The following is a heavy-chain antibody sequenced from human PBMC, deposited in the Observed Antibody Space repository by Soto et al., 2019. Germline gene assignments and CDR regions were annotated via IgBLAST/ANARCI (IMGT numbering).Heavy chain of an antibody. CDR2: INPSSGSI. CDR3: IRGVERYYVDY. Sequence: ASVKVSCKASGYTFTRHYMHWVRQAPGQGLEWMGIINPSSGSISHAQKFQGRVTMTGDTSTSTVYMELSSLRSEDTAVYYCIRGVERYYVDYWGQGTLVTVSS. J-gene: IGHJ4*02. D-gene: IGHD1-26*01. V-gene: IGHV1-46*03. CDR1: GYTFTRHY.